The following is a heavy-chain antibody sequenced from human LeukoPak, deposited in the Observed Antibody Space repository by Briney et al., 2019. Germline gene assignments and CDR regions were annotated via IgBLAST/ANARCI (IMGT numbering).Heavy chain of an antibody. CDR1: GGSISSYY. D-gene: IGHD1/OR15-1a*01. CDR3: ARLTNPLDY. Sequence: SETLSLTCTVSGGSISSYYWSWIRQPPGKGLEWIAYIYYSGSTNYNPSLKSRVTISVDTSRTQFSLKLSSVTAADTAVYYCARLTNPLDYWGQGTLVTVSS. CDR2: IYYSGST. V-gene: IGHV4-59*08. J-gene: IGHJ4*02.